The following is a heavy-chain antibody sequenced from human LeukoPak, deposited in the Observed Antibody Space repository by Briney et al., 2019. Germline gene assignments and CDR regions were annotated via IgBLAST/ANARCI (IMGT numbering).Heavy chain of an antibody. D-gene: IGHD1-20*01. CDR2: IYYSGST. V-gene: IGHV4-59*01. CDR1: GGSISSYY. Sequence: SETLSLTCTVSGGSISSYYWSWIRQPPGKGLEWIGYIYYSGSTNYNPSPKSRVTILVDTSKNQFSLKLSSVTAADTAVYYCARASRYNWNEPYYFDYWGQGTLVTVSS. J-gene: IGHJ4*02. CDR3: ARASRYNWNEPYYFDY.